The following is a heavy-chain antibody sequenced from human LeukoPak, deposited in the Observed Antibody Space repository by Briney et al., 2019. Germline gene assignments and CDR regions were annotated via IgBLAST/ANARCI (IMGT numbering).Heavy chain of an antibody. J-gene: IGHJ5*02. Sequence: PSETLSHTCTVSGGSISSYYCSWIRQPPGKGLEWIGYIYYSGSTNYNPSLKSRVTISVDTSKNQFSLKLSSVTAADTAVYYCARSPKVGMATLYWFDPWGQGTLVTVSS. CDR1: GGSISSYY. V-gene: IGHV4-59*01. D-gene: IGHD5-24*01. CDR2: IYYSGST. CDR3: ARSPKVGMATLYWFDP.